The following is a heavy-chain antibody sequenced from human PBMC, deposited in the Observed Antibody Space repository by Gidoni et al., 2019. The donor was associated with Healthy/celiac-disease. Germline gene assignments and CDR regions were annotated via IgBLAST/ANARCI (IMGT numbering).Heavy chain of an antibody. D-gene: IGHD6-6*01. V-gene: IGHV3-30*18. J-gene: IGHJ4*02. Sequence: QVQLVESGGGVVQPGRSLRLSCAASGFTFSSYAMHWVRQAPGKGLEWVAVISYDGSNKHYADSVKGRFTISRDKSKNTLYLQMNSLRAEDTAVYYCAKDDFDSSSFLDYWGQGTLVTVSS. CDR1: GFTFSSYA. CDR3: AKDDFDSSSFLDY. CDR2: ISYDGSNK.